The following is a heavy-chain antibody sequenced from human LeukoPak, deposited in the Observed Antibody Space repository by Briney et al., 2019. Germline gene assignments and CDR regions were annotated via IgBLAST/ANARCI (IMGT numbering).Heavy chain of an antibody. J-gene: IGHJ4*02. CDR1: GGSFSGYY. V-gene: IGHV4-34*01. D-gene: IGHD3-3*01. CDR3: ARGIEYYDFWSGYAVGFDY. CDR2: INHSGST. Sequence: PSETLSLTCAVYGGSFSGYYWSWLRQPPGKGLEWLGEINHSGSTNYNPAVKGRVTMSVDTSKNQFSLKLSSVTAADTAVYYCARGIEYYDFWSGYAVGFDYWGQGTLVTVSS.